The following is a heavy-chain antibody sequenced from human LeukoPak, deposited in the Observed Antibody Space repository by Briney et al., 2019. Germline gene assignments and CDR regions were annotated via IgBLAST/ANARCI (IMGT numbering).Heavy chain of an antibody. CDR3: ARDGGATVLDY. J-gene: IGHJ4*02. CDR2: INPNSGGT. V-gene: IGHV1-2*02. D-gene: IGHD4-17*01. Sequence: GASVKVSCKASGYTFINYYIHWVRQAPGQGLEWMGWINPNSGGTNYAQKFQGRVTMTRDTSISTAYMELSRLRSDDTAVYYCARDGGATVLDYWGQGTLVTVSS. CDR1: GYTFINYY.